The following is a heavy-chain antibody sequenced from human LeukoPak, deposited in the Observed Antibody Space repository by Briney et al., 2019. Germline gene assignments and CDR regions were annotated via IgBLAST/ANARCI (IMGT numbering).Heavy chain of an antibody. J-gene: IGHJ4*02. CDR1: GGSFSGYY. CDR2: INHSGST. D-gene: IGHD5-18*01. Sequence: SETLSLTCAVYGGSFSGYYWSWIRQPPGKGLEWIGEINHSGSTNYNPSLKSRVTISVDTSKNQFSLKLSSVTAADTAVYYCARSVGRIQDFRAMVTYPPYYFDYWGQGTLVTVSS. V-gene: IGHV4-34*01. CDR3: ARSVGRIQDFRAMVTYPPYYFDY.